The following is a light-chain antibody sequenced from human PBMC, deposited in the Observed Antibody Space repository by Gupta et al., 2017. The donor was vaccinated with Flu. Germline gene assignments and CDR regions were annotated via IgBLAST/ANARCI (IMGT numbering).Light chain of an antibody. CDR2: SNN. J-gene: IGLJ3*02. V-gene: IGLV1-44*01. CDR1: SSNIGSNT. CDR3: AAWDDSLNWV. Sequence: QSVLTQPPSASGTPGQRVTISCSGSSSNIGSNTGNWYQQLPGTAPKLLIYSNNQRPSGVPDRFSGSKSGTSASLAISGLQSEDEADYYCAAWDDSLNWVFGGGTKLTVL.